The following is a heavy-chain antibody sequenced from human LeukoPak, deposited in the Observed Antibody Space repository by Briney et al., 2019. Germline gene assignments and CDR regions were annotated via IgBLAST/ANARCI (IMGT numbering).Heavy chain of an antibody. J-gene: IGHJ3*02. V-gene: IGHV3-21*01. CDR1: GFTFSKHA. CDR2: ISSSGTYI. CDR3: GRDPNGDYIGAFDM. D-gene: IGHD4-17*01. Sequence: GGSLRLSCETSGFTFSKHALNWVRQAPGKGLEWVSSISSSGTYIYYADSLKGRFTISRDNAKNILSLQMSSLRAEDTAVYYCGRDPNGDYIGAFDMWGQGTVVTVSS.